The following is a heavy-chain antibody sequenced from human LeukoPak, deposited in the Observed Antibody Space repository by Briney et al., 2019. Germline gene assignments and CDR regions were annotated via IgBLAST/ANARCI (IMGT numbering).Heavy chain of an antibody. V-gene: IGHV4-59*01. CDR1: GGSISSYY. J-gene: IGHJ4*02. CDR3: ASEYNTDMVKDY. CDR2: IYYSGRT. D-gene: IGHD5-18*01. Sequence: PSETLSLTCTVSGGSISSYYWSWIRQPPGKGLEWIGYIYYSGRTNYNPSLKSRVTISVDTSKNQFSLKLSSVTVADTAVYYCASEYNTDMVKDYWGQGTLVTVSS.